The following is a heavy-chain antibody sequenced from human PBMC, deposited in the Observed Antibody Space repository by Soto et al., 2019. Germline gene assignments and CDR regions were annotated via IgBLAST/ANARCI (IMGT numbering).Heavy chain of an antibody. Sequence: PGGSLRLSCAASGLTFSGHWMTWVRQAPGKGLEWVANIKQDGSEKYYVDSVKGRFTISRDNAKNSVFLQMNSLTVEDTAMYYCASRVHDVAYYGVFDYWGQGTLVTVSS. CDR3: ASRVHDVAYYGVFDY. CDR2: IKQDGSEK. J-gene: IGHJ4*02. CDR1: GLTFSGHW. V-gene: IGHV3-7*03. D-gene: IGHD3-3*01.